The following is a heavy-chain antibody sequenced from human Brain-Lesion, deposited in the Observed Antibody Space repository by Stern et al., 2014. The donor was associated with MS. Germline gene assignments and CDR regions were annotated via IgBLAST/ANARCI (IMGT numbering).Heavy chain of an antibody. CDR1: GYIFTGYY. Sequence: QVQLVQSGGEVKKPGASVKVSCKTSGYIFTGYYIHWVRQAPGQGLEWMAWINPNTGGTKYAQNLQGRLTITRDNYISTAYVELSSLTTDDTAVYYCARDQRGITIFGVVTDYYYLGMDVWGQGTTVTVSS. D-gene: IGHD3-3*01. CDR3: ARDQRGITIFGVVTDYYYLGMDV. V-gene: IGHV1-2*02. CDR2: INPNTGGT. J-gene: IGHJ6*02.